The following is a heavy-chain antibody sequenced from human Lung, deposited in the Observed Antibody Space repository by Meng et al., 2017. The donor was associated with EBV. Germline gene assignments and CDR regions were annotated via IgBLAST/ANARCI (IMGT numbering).Heavy chain of an antibody. Sequence: QEQLQQWGAGLLKPSETLSLTCAVYGGYLSTYYWSWIRQPPGKGLEWIGHIYYSGSTNYNPSLKSRVTISVDTSKNQFSLKLSSVTATDTVVYYCARQSGYFDYWGQGTLVTVSS. D-gene: IGHD3-10*01. CDR3: ARQSGYFDY. CDR2: IYYSGST. V-gene: IGHV4-59*08. J-gene: IGHJ4*02. CDR1: GGYLSTYY.